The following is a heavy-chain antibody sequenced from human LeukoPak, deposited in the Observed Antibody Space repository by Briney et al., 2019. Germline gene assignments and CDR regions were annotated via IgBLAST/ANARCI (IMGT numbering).Heavy chain of an antibody. J-gene: IGHJ3*02. CDR3: ARDGYINDAFDI. CDR2: IHYRGTT. Sequence: SETLSLTCTVSGDSLTTDDSFWSWIRQFPGRGLEWIGYIHYRGTTNYNPSLKSRLSMSIDMSKDQFSLNLTSVTAADTAIYYCARDGYINDAFDIWGQGIVVTVSS. V-gene: IGHV4-31*03. D-gene: IGHD1-1*01. CDR1: GDSLTTDDSF.